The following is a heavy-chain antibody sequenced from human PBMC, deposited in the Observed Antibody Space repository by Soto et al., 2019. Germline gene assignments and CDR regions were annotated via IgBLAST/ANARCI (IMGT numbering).Heavy chain of an antibody. CDR3: ARGDYYDIHDY. V-gene: IGHV1-3*01. J-gene: IGHJ4*02. D-gene: IGHD3-22*01. CDR1: GYTFTSYA. CDR2: INAGNGNT. Sequence: QVQLVQSGAEVKKPGASVKVSCKASGYTFTSYAMHWVRQAPGQRLEWMGWINAGNGNTKCAQKFQGRVTITRDTSARTGYMELMSLRSEATAVYYCARGDYYDIHDYWGQGTLVTVSS.